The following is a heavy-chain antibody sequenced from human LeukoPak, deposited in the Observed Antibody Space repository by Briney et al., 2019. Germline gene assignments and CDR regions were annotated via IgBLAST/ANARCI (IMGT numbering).Heavy chain of an antibody. Sequence: GGSLRLSCAASGFTFSIYSMSWVRQAPGKGLEWVASITANGGGNTYYADSVKGRFSISRDNSKNTVDLQMNSLRAEDTAVYYCAKRADFDWLYNFLQYWGQGTLVTVSS. J-gene: IGHJ4*02. V-gene: IGHV3-23*01. CDR3: AKRADFDWLYNFLQY. CDR1: GFTFSIYS. CDR2: ITANGGGNT. D-gene: IGHD3-9*01.